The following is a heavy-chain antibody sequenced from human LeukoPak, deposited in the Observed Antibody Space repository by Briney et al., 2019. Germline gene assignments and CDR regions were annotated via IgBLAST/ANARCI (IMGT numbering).Heavy chain of an antibody. J-gene: IGHJ4*02. Sequence: PSETLSLTCTVSGGSISSSSYYWGWVRQAPGKGLEWVSYISSSSSTIYYADSVKGRFTISRDNAKNSLYLQMNSLRAEDTAVYYCARVLLWFGELWYWGQGTLVTVSS. CDR3: ARVLLWFGELWY. CDR2: ISSSSSTI. D-gene: IGHD3-10*01. V-gene: IGHV3-48*01. CDR1: GGSISSSSYY.